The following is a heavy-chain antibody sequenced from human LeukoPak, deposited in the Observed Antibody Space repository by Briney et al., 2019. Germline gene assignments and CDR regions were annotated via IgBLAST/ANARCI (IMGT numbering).Heavy chain of an antibody. CDR1: GGSFSGYY. D-gene: IGHD3-22*01. CDR2: INHSGST. Sequence: SETLSLTCAVYGGSFSGYYWSWIRQPSGKGLEWIGEINHSGSTNYNPSLKSRVTISVDTSKNQFSLKLSSVTAADTAVYYCARGMAHYYDSSGYYFDYWGQGTLVTVSS. CDR3: ARGMAHYYDSSGYYFDY. J-gene: IGHJ4*02. V-gene: IGHV4-34*01.